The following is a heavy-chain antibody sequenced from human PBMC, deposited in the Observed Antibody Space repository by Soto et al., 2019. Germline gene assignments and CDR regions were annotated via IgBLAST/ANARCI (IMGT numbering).Heavy chain of an antibody. D-gene: IGHD2-21*02. V-gene: IGHV4-59*01. CDR1: GGSISIYY. CDR3: ARVVPCGGDCYEGKYYYYYYGMDV. J-gene: IGHJ6*02. Sequence: PSETLSLTCTVSGGSISIYYWSWIRQPPGKGLEWIGYIYYSGSTNYNPSLKSRVTISVDTSKNQFSLKLSSVTAADTAVYYCARVVPCGGDCYEGKYYYYYYGMDVWGQGTTVTVSS. CDR2: IYYSGST.